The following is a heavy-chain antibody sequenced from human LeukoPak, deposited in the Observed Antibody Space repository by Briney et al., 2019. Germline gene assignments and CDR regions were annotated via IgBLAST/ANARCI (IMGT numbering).Heavy chain of an antibody. J-gene: IGHJ3*02. CDR1: GGSISSYY. D-gene: IGHD3-22*01. CDR3: ARDVYYYDSSGYYYGGDAFDI. CDR2: IYYSGST. V-gene: IGHV4-59*01. Sequence: SETLSLTCTVSGGSISSYYWSWIRQPPGKGLEWIGYIYYSGSTNYNPSLKSRVTISVDTSKNRFSLKLSSVTAADTAVYYCARDVYYYDSSGYYYGGDAFDIWGQGTMVTVSS.